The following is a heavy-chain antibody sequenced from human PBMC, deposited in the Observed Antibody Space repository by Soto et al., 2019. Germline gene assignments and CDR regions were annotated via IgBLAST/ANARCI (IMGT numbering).Heavy chain of an antibody. D-gene: IGHD2-15*01. CDR2: IYYSGST. CDR1: GGSISSVGYY. CDR3: ARDYCSGGSCANNWFDP. V-gene: IGHV4-31*03. J-gene: IGHJ5*02. Sequence: SETLSLTCTVSGGSISSVGYYWTWIRQLPGKGLEWIGYIYYSGSTYYNPSLKNRVAMSVDTSKNQFSLKLSSVTAADTAVYYCARDYCSGGSCANNWFDPWGQGTLVTVSS.